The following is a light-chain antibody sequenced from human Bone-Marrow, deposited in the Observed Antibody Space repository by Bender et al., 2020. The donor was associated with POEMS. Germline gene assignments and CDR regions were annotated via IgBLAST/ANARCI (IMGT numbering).Light chain of an antibody. CDR2: EVS. CDR3: SCYIGDSGTLV. J-gene: IGLJ1*01. CDR1: SSDIGTYKF. Sequence: QSALTQPASVSGSPGQSVTISCTGTSSDIGTYKFVSWYQQHPDKAPRLMIYEVSHRPSGVSDRFSASKSGNTASLTISGLQAADEADYYCSCYIGDSGTLVFGTGTAVTVL. V-gene: IGLV2-14*01.